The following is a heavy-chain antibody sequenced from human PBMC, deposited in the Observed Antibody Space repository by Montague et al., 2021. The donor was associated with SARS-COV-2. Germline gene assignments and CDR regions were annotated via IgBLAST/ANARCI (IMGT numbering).Heavy chain of an antibody. CDR2: TSGYGYRI. V-gene: IGHV3-23*01. CDR1: GFTFSSYA. Sequence: FRRLSWAASGFTFSSYAMSLFRQAPVKGLEWVSVTSGYGYRIHYSDSVRVRFTISIDNSKHTLHLQMHSLRAECTAVYYCARVWFGELLSYYGMDVWGQGTTVTVYS. CDR3: ARVWFGELLSYYGMDV. J-gene: IGHJ6*02. D-gene: IGHD3-10*01.